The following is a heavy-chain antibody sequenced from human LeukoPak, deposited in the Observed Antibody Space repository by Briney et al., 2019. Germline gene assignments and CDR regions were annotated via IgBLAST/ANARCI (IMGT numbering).Heavy chain of an antibody. D-gene: IGHD6-6*01. Sequence: SQTLSLTCTVSGGSISSGSYYWSWIRQPAGKGLEWIGRIYTSGSTNYNPSLKSRVTISVDTSKNQFSLKLSSVTAADTVVYYCARDRSLSIAARPDAFDIWGQGTMVTVSS. J-gene: IGHJ3*02. CDR1: GGSISSGSYY. V-gene: IGHV4-61*02. CDR2: IYTSGST. CDR3: ARDRSLSIAARPDAFDI.